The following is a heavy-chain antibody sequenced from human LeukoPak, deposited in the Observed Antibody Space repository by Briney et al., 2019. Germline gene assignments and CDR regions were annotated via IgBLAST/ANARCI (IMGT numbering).Heavy chain of an antibody. D-gene: IGHD3-10*01. CDR1: GFTFSSYA. J-gene: IGHJ4*02. V-gene: IGHV3-30*04. Sequence: GRSLRLSCAASGFTFSSYAMHWVRQAPGKGLEWVAVISYDGSNKYYADSVKGRFTISRDNSKNTLYLQMNSLRAEDTAVYYCARGRAYYYGSGRGASLFDYRGQGTLVTVSS. CDR3: ARGRAYYYGSGRGASLFDY. CDR2: ISYDGSNK.